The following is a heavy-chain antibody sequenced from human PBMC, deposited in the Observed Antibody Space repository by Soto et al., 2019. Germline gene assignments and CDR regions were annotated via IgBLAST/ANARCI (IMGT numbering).Heavy chain of an antibody. CDR1: GGSISSGGYY. V-gene: IGHV4-31*03. D-gene: IGHD2-15*01. CDR3: AREWGDCSGGSCYVRGWFDP. J-gene: IGHJ5*02. CDR2: IYYSGST. Sequence: QVQLQESGPGLVKPSQTLSLTCTVSGGSISSGGYYWSWIRQHPGKGLEWIGYIYYSGSTYYNPSLKSRVTISVDTSKNQFSLKLSSVTAADTAVYYCAREWGDCSGGSCYVRGWFDPWGQGTLVTVSS.